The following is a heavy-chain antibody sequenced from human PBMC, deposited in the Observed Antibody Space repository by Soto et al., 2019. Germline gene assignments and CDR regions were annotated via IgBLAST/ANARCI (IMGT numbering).Heavy chain of an antibody. CDR3: ARGLTGTTLAYGMDV. Sequence: QVQLVQSGAEVKKPGSSVKVSCKASGGTFSSYAISWVRQAPGQGLEWMGGFIPIFGTADYAQKFQGRVKITADESTSTAYMELSSLRSEDTAVYYCARGLTGTTLAYGMDVWGQGTTVTVSS. CDR2: FIPIFGTA. V-gene: IGHV1-69*12. D-gene: IGHD1-7*01. CDR1: GGTFSSYA. J-gene: IGHJ6*02.